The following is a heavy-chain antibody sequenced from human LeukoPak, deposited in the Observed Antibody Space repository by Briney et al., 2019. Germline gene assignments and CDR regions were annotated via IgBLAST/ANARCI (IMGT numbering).Heavy chain of an antibody. CDR1: GYTFTGYY. J-gene: IGHJ4*02. V-gene: IGHV1-2*06. CDR3: ARGYNRNDVAFFYFDY. CDR2: INPNSGGT. Sequence: ASVKVSCKASGYTFTGYYMHWVRQAPGQGLEWMGRINPNSGGTNYAQKFQGRVTMTRDTSISTAYMELSRLRSDDTAVYYCARGYNRNDVAFFYFDYWGQGTLVTVSS. D-gene: IGHD1-1*01.